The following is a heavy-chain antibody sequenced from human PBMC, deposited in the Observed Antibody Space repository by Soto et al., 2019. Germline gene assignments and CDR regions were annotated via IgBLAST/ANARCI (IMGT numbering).Heavy chain of an antibody. D-gene: IGHD4-4*01. CDR1: GGSISSSSYF. CDR2: IYYSGST. CDR3: ARHPSNFWFDP. V-gene: IGHV4-39*01. J-gene: IGHJ5*02. Sequence: SETLSLTCTVSGGSISSSSYFCGCIRQPPGKGLEWIGSIYYSGSTYYIPSLKSRVTGSVDTSKNQFALKLRSVTAAATAVYYCARHPSNFWFDPWGQGTLVTVSS.